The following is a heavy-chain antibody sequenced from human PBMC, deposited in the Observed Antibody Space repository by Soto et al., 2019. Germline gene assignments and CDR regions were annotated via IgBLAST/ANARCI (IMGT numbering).Heavy chain of an antibody. J-gene: IGHJ4*02. Sequence: ASVKVSCKTSGYTFTTYAMHWVRQAPGQTLEWLGWINTGNGDTQYPQKFQDRVTVTRDTSASTVYMELSSLDFEDTAMYYCARDRVGNDYWGQGTLVTVSS. V-gene: IGHV1-3*04. D-gene: IGHD4-17*01. CDR1: GYTFTTYA. CDR3: ARDRVGNDY. CDR2: INTGNGDT.